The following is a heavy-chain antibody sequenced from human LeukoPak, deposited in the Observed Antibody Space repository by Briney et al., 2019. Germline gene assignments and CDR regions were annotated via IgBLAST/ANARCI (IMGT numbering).Heavy chain of an antibody. CDR2: IRFDGSKE. Sequence: PGGSLRLSCAASGFTFSSYGIHWVRQAPGKGLEWVAFIRFDGSKEYYADSVKGRFTISRDNSKNTLYLQMNSLRAEDTAVYSCAKEAGILTYTYGPAYWGQGTLVTVSS. D-gene: IGHD5-18*01. CDR3: AKEAGILTYTYGPAY. CDR1: GFTFSSYG. J-gene: IGHJ4*02. V-gene: IGHV3-30*02.